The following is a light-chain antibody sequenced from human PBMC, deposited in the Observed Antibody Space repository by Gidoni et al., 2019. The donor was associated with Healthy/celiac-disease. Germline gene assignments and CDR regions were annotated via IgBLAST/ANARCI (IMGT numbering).Light chain of an antibody. Sequence: VGDRVTITCRASQSISSWLAWYQQKPGKAPKLLIYKASSLESGVPSRFSGSGSGTEFTLTISSLQPDDFATYYCQQYNSYSWTFGQGTKVEIK. CDR1: QSISSW. V-gene: IGKV1-5*03. CDR3: QQYNSYSWT. J-gene: IGKJ1*01. CDR2: KAS.